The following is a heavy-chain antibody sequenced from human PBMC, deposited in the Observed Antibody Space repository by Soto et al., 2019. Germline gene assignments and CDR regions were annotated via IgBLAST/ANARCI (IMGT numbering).Heavy chain of an antibody. CDR3: ARSCSTSSCHTYYYAMDV. CDR2: IIPIFGTA. CDR1: GDTFSTSA. D-gene: IGHD2-2*01. V-gene: IGHV1-69*06. J-gene: IGHJ6*02. Sequence: QVQLVQSGAEVKKPGSSVKVSCKASGDTFSTSAISWVRQAPGQGLQWMAGIIPIFGTANYAQKFQGRVTVTADRSTSTAYLEVSNLRSEDTAMYYCARSCSTSSCHTYYYAMDVWGQGTAVTVSS.